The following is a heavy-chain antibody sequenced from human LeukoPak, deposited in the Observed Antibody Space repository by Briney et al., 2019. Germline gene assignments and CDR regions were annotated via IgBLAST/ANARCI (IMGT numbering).Heavy chain of an antibody. CDR3: ARGRYYDYVWGTNWFDP. J-gene: IGHJ5*02. V-gene: IGHV4-34*01. CDR2: INHSGST. CDR1: GGSFSGYY. D-gene: IGHD3-16*01. Sequence: PSETLSLTCAVYGGSFSGYYWSWIRQPPGKGLEWIGEINHSGSTNYNPSLKSRVTISVDASKNQFSLKLSSVTAADTAVYYCARGRYYDYVWGTNWFDPWGQGTLVTVSS.